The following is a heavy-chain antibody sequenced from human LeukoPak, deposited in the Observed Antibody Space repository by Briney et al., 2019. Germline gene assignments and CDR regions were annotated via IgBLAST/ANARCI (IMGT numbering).Heavy chain of an antibody. CDR3: ARVPDYYDSSGLN. J-gene: IGHJ4*02. CDR2: ISGGGGST. V-gene: IGHV3-23*01. Sequence: GGSLRLSCATSGFTFSSYAMSWVRQAPGKGLEWVSGISGGGGSTNLADSVKGRFTISRDNAKNSLYLQMNSLRAEDTAVYYCARVPDYYDSSGLNWGQGTLVTVSS. D-gene: IGHD3-22*01. CDR1: GFTFSSYA.